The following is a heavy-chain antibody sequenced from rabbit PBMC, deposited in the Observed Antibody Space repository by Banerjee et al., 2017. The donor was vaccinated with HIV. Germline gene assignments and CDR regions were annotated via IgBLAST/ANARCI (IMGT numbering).Heavy chain of an antibody. V-gene: IGHV1S40*01. Sequence: QQLEESGGDLVKPGASLTLTCTASGFSFSSVYDMSWVRQAPGKGLEWIARIRFSNGYTWYASWAKGRFTISKTSSTTVTLQMTSLTAADTATYFCARLDSEGGNYGLWGQGTLVTVS. CDR2: IRFSNGYT. CDR3: ARLDSEGGNYGL. CDR1: GFSFSSVYD. D-gene: IGHD1-1*01. J-gene: IGHJ3*01.